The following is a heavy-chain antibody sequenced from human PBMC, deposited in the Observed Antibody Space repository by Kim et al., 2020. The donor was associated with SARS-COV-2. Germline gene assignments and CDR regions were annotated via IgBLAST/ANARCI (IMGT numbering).Heavy chain of an antibody. D-gene: IGHD6-6*01. J-gene: IGHJ4*02. CDR3: AKDKYSSSSGLEI. V-gene: IGHV3-9*01. Sequence: YADSVTGRFTISRDNAKNFLFLQMNSLSAEDTALYFCAKDKYSSSSGLEIWGQGTLVTVSS.